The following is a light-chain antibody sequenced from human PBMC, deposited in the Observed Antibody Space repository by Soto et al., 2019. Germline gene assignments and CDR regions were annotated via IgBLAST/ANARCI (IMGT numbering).Light chain of an antibody. Sequence: EIVLTQSPGTLSLSPGERATLSCRASQSVGSNFLAWYQQKPGQAPRLLIYGASSRATGIPDRFSGSGSVTDYTLTISRLEPEDFAVYYCQQYGGSLTFGGGTKVEIK. J-gene: IGKJ4*01. CDR1: QSVGSNF. V-gene: IGKV3-20*01. CDR3: QQYGGSLT. CDR2: GAS.